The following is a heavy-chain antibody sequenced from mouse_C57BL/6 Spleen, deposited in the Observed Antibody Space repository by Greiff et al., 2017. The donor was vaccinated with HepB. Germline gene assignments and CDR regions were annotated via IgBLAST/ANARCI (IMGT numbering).Heavy chain of an antibody. CDR2: IYPGDGDT. J-gene: IGHJ4*01. CDR1: GYAFSSSW. D-gene: IGHD1-1*01. V-gene: IGHV1-82*01. CDR3: ARSGYGSSYGYAMDY. Sequence: VQLQQSGPELVKPGASVKISCKASGYAFSSSWMNWVKQRLGKGLEWIGRIYPGDGDTNYNGKFKGKATLTADKSSSTAYMQLSSLTSEDSAVYFCARSGYGSSYGYAMDYWVQGTSVTVSS.